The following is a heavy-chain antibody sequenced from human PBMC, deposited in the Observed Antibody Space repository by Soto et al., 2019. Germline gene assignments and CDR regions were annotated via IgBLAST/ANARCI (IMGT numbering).Heavy chain of an antibody. V-gene: IGHV5-51*01. CDR2: IYPGDSDT. CDR1: GYSFTSYW. CDR3: ARTATGTAAATTQKEVPTKPNWFDP. Sequence: GESLKISCKGSGYSFTSYWIGWVRQMPGKGLEWMGIIYPGDSDTRYSPSFQGQVTISADKSISTAYLQWSSLKASDTAMYYCARTATGTAAATTQKEVPTKPNWFDPWGQGTLVTVSS. J-gene: IGHJ5*02. D-gene: IGHD4-17*01.